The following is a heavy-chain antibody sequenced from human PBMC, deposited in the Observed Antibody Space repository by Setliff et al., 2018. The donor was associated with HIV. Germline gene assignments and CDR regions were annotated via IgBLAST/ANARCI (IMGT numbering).Heavy chain of an antibody. Sequence: ASVKVSCKASGYTFTSYAMHWVRQAPGQRLEWMGWINAGNGDTKYSQKFQGRVTATTDTSASTAYMELRSLRSDDTAVYYCARPRVFDSFDVWGQGTLVTVSS. J-gene: IGHJ3*01. CDR3: ARPRVFDSFDV. CDR1: GYTFTSYA. V-gene: IGHV1-3*01. CDR2: INAGNGDT.